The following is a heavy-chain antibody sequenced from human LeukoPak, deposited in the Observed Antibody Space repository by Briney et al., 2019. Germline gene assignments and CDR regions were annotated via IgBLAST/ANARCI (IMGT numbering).Heavy chain of an antibody. J-gene: IGHJ4*02. Sequence: GGSLRLSRVASGFPLSSYSINWVRQAPGKGLEWVSYISSSGSAIYYVDSVKGRFTVSRDNAKNSLFLQMNSPRAEDTAVYYCVRVKGSYFDYWGQGALVTVSS. D-gene: IGHD2-15*01. CDR2: ISSSGSAI. CDR3: VRVKGSYFDY. V-gene: IGHV3-48*01. CDR1: GFPLSSYS.